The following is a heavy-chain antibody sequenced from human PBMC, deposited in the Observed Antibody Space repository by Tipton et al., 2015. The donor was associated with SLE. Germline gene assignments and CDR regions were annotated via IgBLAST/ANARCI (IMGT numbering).Heavy chain of an antibody. CDR1: GFTFSSYS. Sequence: LRLSCAASGFTFSSYSMNWVRQAPGKGLEWIGYIYTSGSTNYNPSLKSRVTISVDTSKNQFSLKLSSVTAADTAVYYCARTSRRQRAAFDIWGQGTMVTVSS. J-gene: IGHJ3*02. V-gene: IGHV4-4*08. CDR2: IYTSGST. D-gene: IGHD6-25*01. CDR3: ARTSRRQRAAFDI.